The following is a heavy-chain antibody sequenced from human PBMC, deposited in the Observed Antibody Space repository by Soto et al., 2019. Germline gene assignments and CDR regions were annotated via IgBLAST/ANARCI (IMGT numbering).Heavy chain of an antibody. CDR3: ARSYSGGDAYFDY. CDR1: GGSISSGGYA. CDR2: IYQSGST. V-gene: IGHV4-30-2*01. J-gene: IGHJ4*02. D-gene: IGHD2-21*02. Sequence: SETLSLTCAGSGGSISSGGYAWAWIRQPPGKGLEWVGYIYQSGSTYYNPSLKSRVTIAADRSKNQFSLNLASVTAADTAVYYCARSYSGGDAYFDYWGQGTVVTVSS.